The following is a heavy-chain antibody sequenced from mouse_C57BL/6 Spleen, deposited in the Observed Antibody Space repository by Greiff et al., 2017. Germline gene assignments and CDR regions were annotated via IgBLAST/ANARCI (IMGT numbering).Heavy chain of an antibody. J-gene: IGHJ4*01. Sequence: QVQLQQSGAELVKPGASVKISCKASGYAFSSYWMNWVKQRRGKGLEWIGQIDPGDGDTNYNGKFKGKATLTVDKSSSTAYVQLSSLTSEDYAVYYCAREDYDFYAMDYWGQGTSVTVSS. D-gene: IGHD2-4*01. CDR1: GYAFSSYW. V-gene: IGHV1-80*01. CDR2: IDPGDGDT. CDR3: AREDYDFYAMDY.